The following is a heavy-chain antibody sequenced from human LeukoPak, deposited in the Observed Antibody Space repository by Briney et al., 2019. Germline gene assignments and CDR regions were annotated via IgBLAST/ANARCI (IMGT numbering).Heavy chain of an antibody. Sequence: ASVKVSFKASGYTFTGYYMHWVRQAPGQGLEWMGWINPNSGGTNYAQKFQGRVTMTRDTSISTAYMELSRLRSDDTAVYYCAPPSYSGYDQGFDYWGQGTLVTVSS. CDR2: INPNSGGT. D-gene: IGHD5-12*01. CDR3: APPSYSGYDQGFDY. J-gene: IGHJ4*02. V-gene: IGHV1-2*02. CDR1: GYTFTGYY.